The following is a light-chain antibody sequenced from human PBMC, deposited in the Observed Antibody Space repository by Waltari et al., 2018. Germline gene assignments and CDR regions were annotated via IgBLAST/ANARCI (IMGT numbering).Light chain of an antibody. Sequence: QSAPTQPPSVSGSAGQSVTISCTGTSSDVGGYNYVSWYQQYPGKAPKLMIYGVSNRPSGFSDRVSGSKSGNTASLTISGLQAEDEADYYCCSYTTSRTYIFGAGTRLTVL. CDR2: GVS. CDR1: SSDVGGYNY. CDR3: CSYTTSRTYI. V-gene: IGLV2-14*03. J-gene: IGLJ1*01.